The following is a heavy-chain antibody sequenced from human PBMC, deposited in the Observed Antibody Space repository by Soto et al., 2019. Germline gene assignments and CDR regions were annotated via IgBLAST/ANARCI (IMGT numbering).Heavy chain of an antibody. CDR2: IIPYNGNT. D-gene: IGHD2-8*01. CDR3: ARAKSMVYGQVDLFDY. Sequence: ASVKVSCKASGGTSSSYAISWVRQAPGQGLEWMGWIIPYNGNTNSAQKLQGRVTMTTDTSTNTAYMELRSLRSDDTAVYYCARAKSMVYGQVDLFDYWGQRTLVTVSS. V-gene: IGHV1-18*01. CDR1: GGTSSSYA. J-gene: IGHJ4*02.